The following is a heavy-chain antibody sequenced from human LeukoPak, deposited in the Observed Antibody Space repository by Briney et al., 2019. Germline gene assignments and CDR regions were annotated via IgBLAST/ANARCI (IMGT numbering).Heavy chain of an antibody. V-gene: IGHV4-4*02. CDR1: GASINNTNW. J-gene: IGHJ4*02. CDR2: INHSGST. Sequence: SETLSLTCALSGASINNTNWWSWVRQPPGKGLEWIGEINHSGSTNYNPSLKSRVIISVDTSKNQFSLKLNSVTAADTAVYYCARGLSAIVHWGQGTLVTVSS. CDR3: ARGLSAIVH. D-gene: IGHD2-21*02.